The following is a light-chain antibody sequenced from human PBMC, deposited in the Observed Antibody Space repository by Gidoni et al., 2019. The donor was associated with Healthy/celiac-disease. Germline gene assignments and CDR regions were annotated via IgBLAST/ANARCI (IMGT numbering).Light chain of an antibody. V-gene: IGKV1-39*01. J-gene: IGKJ1*01. CDR2: AAS. CDR3: QQSYSTPT. Sequence: DIQMTQSPSSLSASVGDRVTITCRASQSISSYLNWYQQKPGKAPKLLIYAASSLQSGVPSRFSGSGSGTDFTLTIISLQPEDFATYYCQQSYSTPTFGPGTKVEIK. CDR1: QSISSY.